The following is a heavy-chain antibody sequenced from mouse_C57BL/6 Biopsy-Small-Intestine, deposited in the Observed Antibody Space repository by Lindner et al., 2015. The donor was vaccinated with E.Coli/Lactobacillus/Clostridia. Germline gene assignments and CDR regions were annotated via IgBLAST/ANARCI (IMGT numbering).Heavy chain of an antibody. CDR3: TRSRYGDSWAMDY. V-gene: IGHV1-14*01. J-gene: IGHJ4*01. Sequence: VQLQESGPELVKPGASVKMSCKASGYTFTSYVIHWVKQKPGQGLEWIGYINPYNDGANYIEKFKDKATLTSDRYSSTAYMDLISLTSEDSAVYYCTRSRYGDSWAMDYWGQGTSVTVSS. CDR1: GYTFTSYV. D-gene: IGHD2-13*01. CDR2: INPYNDGA.